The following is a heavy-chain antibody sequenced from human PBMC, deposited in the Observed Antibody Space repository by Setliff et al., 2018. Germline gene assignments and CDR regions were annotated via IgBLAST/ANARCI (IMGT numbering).Heavy chain of an antibody. V-gene: IGHV3-7*03. Sequence: LRLSCAASGFTFSSYWMSWVRQAPGKGLEWVANIKQDGSDKYYVDSVKGRFTISRDNAKNSLSLQMNSLRAEDTAVYYCVRARTTNYDFWSGLNAFDIWGQGTMVTVS. CDR1: GFTFSSYW. J-gene: IGHJ3*02. CDR3: VRARTTNYDFWSGLNAFDI. CDR2: IKQDGSDK. D-gene: IGHD3-3*01.